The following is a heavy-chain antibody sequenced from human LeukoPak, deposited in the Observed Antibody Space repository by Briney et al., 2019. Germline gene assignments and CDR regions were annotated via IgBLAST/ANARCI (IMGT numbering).Heavy chain of an antibody. V-gene: IGHV4-61*02. CDR3: ARAHIRCSYGDPIPNWFDP. J-gene: IGHJ5*02. CDR2: IYTSGST. Sequence: PSQTLSLTCTLSGGSIRSGSYYWRWIRQPAGKGLEWIGRIYTSGSTNYNPSLKSRVTISVHTSKNQFSLKLTSVTAADAAVYYCARAHIRCSYGDPIPNWFDPWGQGTLVTVSS. D-gene: IGHD5-18*01. CDR1: GGSIRSGSYY.